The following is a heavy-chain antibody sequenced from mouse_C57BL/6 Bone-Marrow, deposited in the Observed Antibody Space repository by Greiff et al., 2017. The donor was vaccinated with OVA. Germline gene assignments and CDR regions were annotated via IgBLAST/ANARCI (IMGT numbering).Heavy chain of an antibody. V-gene: IGHV1-82*01. CDR2: IYPGDGDT. D-gene: IGHD2-3*01. CDR3: ARLNYDGYLSYFDY. CDR1: GYAFSSSW. J-gene: IGHJ2*01. Sequence: LEESGPELVKPGASVKISCKASGYAFSSSWMNWVKQRPGKGLEWIGRIYPGDGDTNYNGKFKGKATLTADKSSSTAYMQLSSLTSEDSAVYFCARLNYDGYLSYFDYWGQGTTLTVSS.